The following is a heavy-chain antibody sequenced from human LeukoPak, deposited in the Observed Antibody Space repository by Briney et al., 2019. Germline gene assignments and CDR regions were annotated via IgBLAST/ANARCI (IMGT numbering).Heavy chain of an antibody. CDR2: ILPDGSYK. V-gene: IGHV3-7*01. CDR1: GLTFSGSW. D-gene: IGHD2-15*01. J-gene: IGHJ4*02. CDR3: TTRYY. Sequence: GGSLRLSCAASGLTFSGSWMTWVRQPPGKGLEWVGNILPDGSYKHYVDSVKGRFTISRDNAKNSLYLQMNSLREEDTAVYYCTTRYYWGQGTLVTVSS.